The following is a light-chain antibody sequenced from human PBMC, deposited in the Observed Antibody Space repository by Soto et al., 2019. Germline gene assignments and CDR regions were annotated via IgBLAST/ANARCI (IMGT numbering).Light chain of an antibody. CDR2: DVS. CDR3: SSYTSGSTFYV. J-gene: IGLJ1*01. CDR1: SSDIGGYNY. V-gene: IGLV2-14*01. Sequence: QSVLTQPASVSVSPGQSITISCTGTSSDIGGYNYVSWFQQHPGKAPKLMISDVSNRPSGVSNRFSGSKSGNTASLTISGLQAEDEADYHCSSYTSGSTFYVFGNGTK.